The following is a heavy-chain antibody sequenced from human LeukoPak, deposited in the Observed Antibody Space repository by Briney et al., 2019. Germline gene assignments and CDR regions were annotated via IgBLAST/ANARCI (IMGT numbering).Heavy chain of an antibody. J-gene: IGHJ6*02. CDR2: ISGSGGSK. CDR1: GFTFSSYA. Sequence: GGSLRLSCAASGFTFSSYAMSWVRQAPGKGLEWVSAISGSGGSKYYADSVKGRFTISRDNSKNTLYLQMNSLRAEDTAVYYCARDRRAVAGTYYYYYGMDVWGQGTTVTVSS. CDR3: ARDRRAVAGTYYYYYGMDV. V-gene: IGHV3-23*01. D-gene: IGHD6-19*01.